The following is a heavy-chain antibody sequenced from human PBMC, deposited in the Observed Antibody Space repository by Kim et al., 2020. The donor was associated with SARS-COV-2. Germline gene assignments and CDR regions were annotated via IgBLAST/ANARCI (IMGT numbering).Heavy chain of an antibody. V-gene: IGHV1-18*01. Sequence: ASVEVSCKASGYTFTSYGISWVRQAPGQGLEWMGWISAYNGNTNYAQKLQGRVTMTTDTSTSTAYMELRSLRSDDTAVYYCARLIYDSSGYPLNWFDPWGQGTLVTVSS. CDR3: ARLIYDSSGYPLNWFDP. J-gene: IGHJ5*02. CDR1: GYTFTSYG. D-gene: IGHD3-22*01. CDR2: ISAYNGNT.